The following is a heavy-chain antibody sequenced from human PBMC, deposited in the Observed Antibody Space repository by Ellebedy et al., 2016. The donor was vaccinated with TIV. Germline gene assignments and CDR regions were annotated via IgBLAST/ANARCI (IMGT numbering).Heavy chain of an antibody. J-gene: IGHJ6*02. CDR1: GFILSDYY. V-gene: IGHV3-11*04. CDR3: ARGGIGISGMDV. D-gene: IGHD1-14*01. CDR2: ITSSGSNM. Sequence: GESLKISXAASGFILSDYYMSWIRQAPGKGLEWVSYITSSGSNMFYADSVKGRFTISRDVAKNSLYLQMNSLRGEDTGVYYCARGGIGISGMDVWGQGTTVTVSS.